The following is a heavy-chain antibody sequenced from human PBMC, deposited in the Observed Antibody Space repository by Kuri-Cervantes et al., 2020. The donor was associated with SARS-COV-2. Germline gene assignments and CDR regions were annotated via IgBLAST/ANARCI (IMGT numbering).Heavy chain of an antibody. CDR2: IYHSGST. J-gene: IGHJ6*03. CDR3: ARAAGDQGEYYYYYYMDV. Sequence: ESLKISCTVSGGSISGYYWGWIRQPPGKGLEWIGSIYHSGSTYYNPSLKSRVTISVDTSKNQFSLKLSSVTAADTAVYYCARAAGDQGEYYYYYYMDVWGKGTTVTVSS. CDR1: GGSISGYY. D-gene: IGHD7-27*01. V-gene: IGHV4-38-2*02.